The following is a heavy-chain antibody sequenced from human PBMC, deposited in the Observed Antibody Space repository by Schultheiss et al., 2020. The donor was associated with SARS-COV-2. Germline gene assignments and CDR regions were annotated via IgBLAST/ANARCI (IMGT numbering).Heavy chain of an antibody. CDR3: ARRLYDSSGYVDY. J-gene: IGHJ4*02. Sequence: LSCAVYGGSFSGYYWSWIRQPPGKGLEWIGEINHSGSTNYNPSLKSRVTISVDTSKNQFSLKLSSVTAADTAVYYCARRLYDSSGYVDYWGQGTLVTVSS. V-gene: IGHV4-34*01. CDR2: INHSGST. CDR1: GGSFSGYY. D-gene: IGHD3-22*01.